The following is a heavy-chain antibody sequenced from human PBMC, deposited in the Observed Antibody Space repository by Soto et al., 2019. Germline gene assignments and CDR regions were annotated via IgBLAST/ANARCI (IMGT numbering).Heavy chain of an antibody. CDR1: GGSISSYY. J-gene: IGHJ6*03. D-gene: IGHD6-13*01. V-gene: IGHV4-59*01. CDR2: IYYSGST. Sequence: QVQLQESGPGLVKPSETLSLTCTVSGGSISSYYWSWFRQPPGKGLEWIGYIYYSGSTNYNPSLKXRVTXSVXTSKNQXSLKLSSVTAADTAVXXXAXXXSSWYLMDVWGKGTTVTVSS. CDR3: AXXXSSWYLMDV.